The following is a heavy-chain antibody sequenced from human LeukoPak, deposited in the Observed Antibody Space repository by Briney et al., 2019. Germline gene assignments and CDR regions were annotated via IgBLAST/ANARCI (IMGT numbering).Heavy chain of an antibody. Sequence: GGSLRLSCAASGFTFSSYAISWVRQAPGKGLEWVSAISGSGGSTYYADSVKGRFTISRDNSKNTLYLQMNSLRAEDTAVYYCAKYEAYDSSGYYYGDWGQGTLVTVSS. V-gene: IGHV3-23*01. CDR3: AKYEAYDSSGYYYGD. CDR1: GFTFSSYA. D-gene: IGHD3-22*01. J-gene: IGHJ4*02. CDR2: ISGSGGST.